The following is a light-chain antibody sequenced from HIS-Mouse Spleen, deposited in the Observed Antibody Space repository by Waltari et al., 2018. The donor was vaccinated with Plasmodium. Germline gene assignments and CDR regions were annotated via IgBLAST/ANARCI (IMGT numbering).Light chain of an antibody. CDR1: ALHKKY. J-gene: IGLJ3*02. Sequence: SYELTQPPSVSVSPGQTARITCSGDALHKKYDYWYQQKSGQAPVLVIYEESKRPSGIPERFSGSSSGTMATLTISGAQVEDEADYYCYSTDSSGNHRVFGGGTKLTVL. CDR3: YSTDSSGNHRV. CDR2: EES. V-gene: IGLV3-10*01.